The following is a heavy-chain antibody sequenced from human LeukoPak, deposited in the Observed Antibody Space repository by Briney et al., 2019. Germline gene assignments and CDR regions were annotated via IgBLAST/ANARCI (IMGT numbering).Heavy chain of an antibody. Sequence: KPSETLSLTCTVSGGSISSYYWSWIRQPPGKGLEWIGYIYYSGSTNYNPSLKSRVTISVDTSKNQFSLKLSSVTAADTAVYYCARSKYCGGDCYAFDIWGQGTVVTVSS. J-gene: IGHJ3*02. CDR1: GGSISSYY. CDR2: IYYSGST. D-gene: IGHD2-21*01. V-gene: IGHV4-59*08. CDR3: ARSKYCGGDCYAFDI.